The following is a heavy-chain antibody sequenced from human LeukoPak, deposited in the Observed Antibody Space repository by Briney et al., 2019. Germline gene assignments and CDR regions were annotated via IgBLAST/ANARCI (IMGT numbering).Heavy chain of an antibody. D-gene: IGHD6-13*01. Sequence: SQTLSLTCAISGDSFSSNSAAWNWLRQSPSRGLEWLGRTYYRSKWYNDYAVSVKSRIIINPDTSKNQFSLQLNSVTPEDTAVYYCARDRSIAAAGTHLDYWGQGTLVTVSS. J-gene: IGHJ4*02. CDR2: TYYRSKWYN. CDR1: GDSFSSNSAA. CDR3: ARDRSIAAAGTHLDY. V-gene: IGHV6-1*01.